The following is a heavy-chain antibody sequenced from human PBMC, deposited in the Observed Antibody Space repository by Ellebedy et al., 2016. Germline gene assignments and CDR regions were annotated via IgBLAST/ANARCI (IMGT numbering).Heavy chain of an antibody. V-gene: IGHV3-23*01. CDR1: GFTFSSYA. Sequence: GGSLRLXXAVSGFTFSSYAMSWVRQAPGKGLEWVSGISGSGGSTYHADSVKGRFTISRGNSKNTLYLQMNSLRAEDTAVYYCAKAFSPDYDVLTGDAYYFYGMDVWGQGTTVTVSS. D-gene: IGHD3-9*01. CDR2: ISGSGGST. CDR3: AKAFSPDYDVLTGDAYYFYGMDV. J-gene: IGHJ6*02.